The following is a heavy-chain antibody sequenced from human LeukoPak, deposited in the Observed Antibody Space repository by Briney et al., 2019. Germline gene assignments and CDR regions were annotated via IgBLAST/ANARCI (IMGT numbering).Heavy chain of an antibody. J-gene: IGHJ4*02. CDR3: ARDRCSSTSCYPFDY. Sequence: SETLSLTCTVSGGSISSGGYYWSWIRQPPGKGLEWIGYIYHSGSTYYNPSLKSRVTISVDRSKNQFSLKLSSVTAADTAVYYCARDRCSSTSCYPFDYWGQATLVTVSS. V-gene: IGHV4-30-2*01. CDR2: IYHSGST. D-gene: IGHD2-2*01. CDR1: GGSISSGGYY.